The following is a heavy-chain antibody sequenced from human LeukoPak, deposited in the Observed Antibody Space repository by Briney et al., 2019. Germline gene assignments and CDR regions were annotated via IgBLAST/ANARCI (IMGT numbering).Heavy chain of an antibody. V-gene: IGHV3-30-3*01. D-gene: IGHD3-10*01. Sequence: GGSLRLSCAASGFTFSSYAMHWVRQAPGKGLEWVAVISYDGSNKYYADSVKGRFTISRDNSKNTLYLQMNSLRAEDTAVYYCAKYYYGSGSYYKDYFDYWGQGTLVTVSS. CDR2: ISYDGSNK. CDR3: AKYYYGSGSYYKDYFDY. J-gene: IGHJ4*02. CDR1: GFTFSSYA.